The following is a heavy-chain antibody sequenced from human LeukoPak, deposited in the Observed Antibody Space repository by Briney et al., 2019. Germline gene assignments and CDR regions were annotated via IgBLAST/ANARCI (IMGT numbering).Heavy chain of an antibody. V-gene: IGHV4-61*02. Sequence: PSQTLSLTCTVFGGSISSGSYYWSWIRQPAGKGLEGIVRIYPSGSTNYNPSLKSRVTISVDTSKNQFALKLSSVTAADTAVYYCARGGMITFGGVIVENWGQGTLVTVSS. J-gene: IGHJ4*02. CDR1: GGSISSGSYY. D-gene: IGHD3-16*02. CDR2: IYPSGST. CDR3: ARGGMITFGGVIVEN.